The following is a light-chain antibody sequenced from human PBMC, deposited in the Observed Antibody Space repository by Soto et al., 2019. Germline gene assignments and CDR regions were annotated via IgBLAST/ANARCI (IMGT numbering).Light chain of an antibody. CDR3: SSYSSSTTHVV. J-gene: IGLJ2*01. Sequence: QSALTQPAFVSGSPGRSVTISCTGTSTDVGGFNYVSWYQHLPGRAPKLIIYDVTNRPSGISYRFSASKSSRTASLTISGLQAEDEADYYFSSYSSSTTHVVFGGGTKLTVL. V-gene: IGLV2-14*03. CDR1: STDVGGFNY. CDR2: DVT.